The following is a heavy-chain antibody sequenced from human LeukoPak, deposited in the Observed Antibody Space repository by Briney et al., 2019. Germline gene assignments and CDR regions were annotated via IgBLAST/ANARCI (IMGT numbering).Heavy chain of an antibody. V-gene: IGHV4-39*07. J-gene: IGHJ4*02. CDR1: GGSISSSSYY. CDR2: IYYSGST. D-gene: IGHD6-13*01. Sequence: SETLSLTCAVSGGSISSSSYYWGWIRQPPGKGLEWIGSIYYSGSTYYNPSLKSRVTISVDTSKNQFSLKLSSVTAADTAVYYCARDAPRYSSSWYVGYWGQGTLVTVSS. CDR3: ARDAPRYSSSWYVGY.